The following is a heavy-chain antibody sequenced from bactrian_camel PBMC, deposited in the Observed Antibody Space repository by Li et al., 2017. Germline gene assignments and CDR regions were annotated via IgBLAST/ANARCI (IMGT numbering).Heavy chain of an antibody. D-gene: IGHD3*01. CDR3: ATYLSAECPSLGQSNYRH. Sequence: HVQLVESGGGLVQAGGSLRLSCTTSGLTFDDYAMAWFRQSPGKEREGVSCISWSGGSTYYADSVKGRFTISRVNGENTLYLQMNSLKPEDTAIYYCATYLSAECPSLGQSNYRHWGQGTQVTVS. CDR1: GLTFDDYA. V-gene: IGHV3S60*01. CDR2: ISWSGGST. J-gene: IGHJ4*01.